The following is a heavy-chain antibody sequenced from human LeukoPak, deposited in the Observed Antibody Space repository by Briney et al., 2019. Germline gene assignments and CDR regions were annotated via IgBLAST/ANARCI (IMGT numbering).Heavy chain of an antibody. CDR2: ISYDGSNK. V-gene: IGHV3-30*03. Sequence: GGSLRLSCAASGFTFSSYGMHWVRQAPGKGLEWVAVISYDGSNKYYADSVKGRFTISRDNSKNTLYLQMNSLRAEDTAVYYCARVTGTTLPSDYWGQGTLVTVSS. CDR1: GFTFSSYG. J-gene: IGHJ4*02. D-gene: IGHD1-20*01. CDR3: ARVTGTTLPSDY.